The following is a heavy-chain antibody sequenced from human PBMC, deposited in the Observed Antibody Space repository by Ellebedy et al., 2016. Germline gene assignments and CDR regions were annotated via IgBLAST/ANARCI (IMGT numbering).Heavy chain of an antibody. CDR3: ARDTIVVVPAATFDY. Sequence: ASVKVSCXASGYTFTSYGISWVRQAPGQGLEWMGWISAYNGNTNYAQKLQGRVTMTTDTSTSTAYMELRSLRSDDTAVYYCARDTIVVVPAATFDYWGQGTLVTVSS. CDR2: ISAYNGNT. V-gene: IGHV1-18*01. CDR1: GYTFTSYG. J-gene: IGHJ4*02. D-gene: IGHD2-2*01.